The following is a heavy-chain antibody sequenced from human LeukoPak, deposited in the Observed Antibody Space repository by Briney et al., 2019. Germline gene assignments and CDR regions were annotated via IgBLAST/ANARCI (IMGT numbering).Heavy chain of an antibody. D-gene: IGHD6-6*01. CDR3: AREGAARNFDY. CDR2: IYTSGST. V-gene: IGHV4-4*07. Sequence: PSETLSLTCAVYGGSFSGYYWTWIRQPAGKGLEWIGRIYTSGSTNFNPSLKSRVSISLDTSQNQFSLKLSSVAAADTAVYYCAREGAARNFDYWGQGILVTVSS. J-gene: IGHJ4*02. CDR1: GGSFSGYY.